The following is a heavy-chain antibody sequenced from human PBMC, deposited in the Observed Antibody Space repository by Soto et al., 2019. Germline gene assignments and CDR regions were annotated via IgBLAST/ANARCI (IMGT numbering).Heavy chain of an antibody. CDR2: ISGSGGST. J-gene: IGHJ4*02. Sequence: GGSLRLSCAASGFTFSSYSMSWVRQAPGKGLEWVSAISGSGGSTYYAASVKGRFTISRDTSKNTLYLQMNGLRAEETVVYYCAIAAADDFDYWGQGTLVTVSS. V-gene: IGHV3-23*01. CDR1: GFTFSSYS. CDR3: AIAAADDFDY. D-gene: IGHD6-13*01.